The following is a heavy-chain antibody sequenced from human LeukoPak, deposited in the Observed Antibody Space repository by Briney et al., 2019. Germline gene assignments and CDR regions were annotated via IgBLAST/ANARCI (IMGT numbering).Heavy chain of an antibody. J-gene: IGHJ3*02. Sequence: PAGSLTLSCAASGFTFSRFWMNWVCQAPGRGLEWVANIDQSGGRNNYVDSVKGRFTISRDNAKNSLFLEMSSLRADDTAGYFCARDVEGGTFDIWGQGTTVTVSS. CDR2: IDQSGGRN. V-gene: IGHV3-7*05. CDR1: GFTFSRFW. D-gene: IGHD3-16*01. CDR3: ARDVEGGTFDI.